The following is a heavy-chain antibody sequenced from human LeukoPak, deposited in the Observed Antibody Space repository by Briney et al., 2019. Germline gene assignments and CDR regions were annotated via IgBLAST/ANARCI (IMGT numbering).Heavy chain of an antibody. Sequence: SETLSVTCAVYGASFSDSYCSWIRQSPEKGLEWIGEINNSGSTSYNPSLNSRVIMSVDRSKNQFSLRLTSVTAADTAVYYCARGRYGPRLGNWGQGTLVTVSS. J-gene: IGHJ4*02. CDR2: INNSGST. CDR1: GASFSDSY. D-gene: IGHD3-16*01. CDR3: ARGRYGPRLGN. V-gene: IGHV4-34*01.